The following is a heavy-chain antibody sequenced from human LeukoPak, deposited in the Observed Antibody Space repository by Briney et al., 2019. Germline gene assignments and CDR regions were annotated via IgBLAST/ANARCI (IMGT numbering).Heavy chain of an antibody. J-gene: IGHJ4*02. CDR3: ARGSGYAFDY. V-gene: IGHV3-21*01. D-gene: IGHD3-3*01. CDR1: GFTFSSYS. CDR2: ISSSSSYI. Sequence: GGSLRLSRAASGFTFSSYSMNWVRQAPGKGLECVSSISSSSSYIYYADSVRGRFTISRDNPKNTLYLQKNPLRAEDTGVYYCARGSGYAFDYWGQGTLVTVSS.